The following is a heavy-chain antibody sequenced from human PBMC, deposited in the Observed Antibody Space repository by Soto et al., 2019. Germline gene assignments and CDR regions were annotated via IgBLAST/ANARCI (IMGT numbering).Heavy chain of an antibody. CDR2: IYYSGST. CDR1: GCSISSYY. CDR3: ARVTMVRGVSQFLWFDP. V-gene: IGHV4-59*01. D-gene: IGHD3-10*01. J-gene: IGHJ5*02. Sequence: AETLCLTCTVSGCSISSYYWSWIRQPPGKGLEWIGYIYYSGSTNYNPSLKSRVTISVDTSKNQFSLKLSSVTAADTAVYYCARVTMVRGVSQFLWFDPWGQGTLVTVS.